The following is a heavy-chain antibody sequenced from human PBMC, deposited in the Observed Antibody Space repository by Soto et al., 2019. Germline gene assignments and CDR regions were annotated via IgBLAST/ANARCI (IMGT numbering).Heavy chain of an antibody. J-gene: IGHJ5*02. CDR1: GYPLTAKY. V-gene: IGHV1-2*02. CDR2: INPSSGGT. CDR3: AKGGSSWTEWFDP. Sequence: VKVSCKASGYPLTAKYLHWVRQAPGQGREWMGWINPSSGGTKEAQKFRGRVTMTRDTSISAAYMELSRLTSDDTAVYYCAKGGSSWTEWFDPWGQGTLVTVSS. D-gene: IGHD6-13*01.